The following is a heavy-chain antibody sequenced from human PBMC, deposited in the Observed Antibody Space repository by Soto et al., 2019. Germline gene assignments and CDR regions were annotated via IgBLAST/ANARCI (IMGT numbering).Heavy chain of an antibody. CDR3: ARDFLPSGFKNQGDRCYYYYYYMDV. D-gene: IGHD2-2*01. J-gene: IGHJ6*03. CDR1: GFTFSSYG. V-gene: IGHV3-30*03. CDR2: ISYDGSNK. Sequence: PGGSLRLSCAASGFTFSSYGMHWVRQAPGKGLEWVAVISYDGSNKYYADSVKGRFTISRDNAKNTLYLQMNSLRAEDTAVYYCARDFLPSGFKNQGDRCYYYYYYMDVWGKGTTVTVSS.